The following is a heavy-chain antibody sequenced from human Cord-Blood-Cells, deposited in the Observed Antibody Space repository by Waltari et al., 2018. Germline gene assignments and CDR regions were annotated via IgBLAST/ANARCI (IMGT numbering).Heavy chain of an antibody. CDR3: ARPTVPAATAYFDL. CDR1: VVSFSGYS. J-gene: IGHJ2*01. Sequence: QVQLQQCSAGLLKPSETLSLTCTVYVVSFSGYSWSWIRQPPGKGLEWIGEINHSGSTNYNPSLKSRVTISVDTSKNQFSLKLSSVTAADTAVYYCARPTVPAATAYFDLWGRGTLVTVSS. CDR2: INHSGST. D-gene: IGHD2-2*01. V-gene: IGHV4-34*01.